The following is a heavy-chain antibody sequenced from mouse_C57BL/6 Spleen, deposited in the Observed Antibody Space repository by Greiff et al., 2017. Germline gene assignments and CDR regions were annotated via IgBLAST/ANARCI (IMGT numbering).Heavy chain of an antibody. D-gene: IGHD2-1*01. Sequence: QVQLQQPGAELVKPGASVKLSCKASGYTFTSYWMHWVKQRPGQGLEWIGMIHPNSGSTNYNEKFKSKATLTVDKSSSTAYMQLSSLTSEDSAVYYWAREEDGNYWFAYWGQGTLVTVSA. J-gene: IGHJ3*01. V-gene: IGHV1-64*01. CDR3: AREEDGNYWFAY. CDR2: IHPNSGST. CDR1: GYTFTSYW.